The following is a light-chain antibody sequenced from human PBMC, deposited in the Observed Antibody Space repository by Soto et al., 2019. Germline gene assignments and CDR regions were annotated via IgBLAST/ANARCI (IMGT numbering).Light chain of an antibody. Sequence: EIVLTQSPATLSLSPGESATLSCRASQSVSSYLAWYQQKPGQAPRLLIYDASNRATGIPARFSGSGSGTDFTLTISSLEPEDFAVYYCQQRSNWPPVFGQGTKVEIK. CDR1: QSVSSY. V-gene: IGKV3-11*01. CDR3: QQRSNWPPV. CDR2: DAS. J-gene: IGKJ1*01.